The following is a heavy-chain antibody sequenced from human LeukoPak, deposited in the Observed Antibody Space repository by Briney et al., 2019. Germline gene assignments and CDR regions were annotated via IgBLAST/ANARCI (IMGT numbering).Heavy chain of an antibody. CDR3: ARALRKSYYYYYYMDV. J-gene: IGHJ6*03. Sequence: SQTLSLTCAISGDSVSSDSAAWNWIRQSPSRGLEWLGRTYYRTKWYNDYAVSVKSRITINPDTSKNQFSLQLNSVTPEDTAVYYCARALRKSYYYYYYMDVWGKGTTVTVSS. CDR1: GDSVSSDSAA. CDR2: TYYRTKWYN. V-gene: IGHV6-1*01.